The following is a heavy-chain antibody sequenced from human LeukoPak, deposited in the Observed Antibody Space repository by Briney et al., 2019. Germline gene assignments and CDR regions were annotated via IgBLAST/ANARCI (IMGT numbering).Heavy chain of an antibody. CDR3: ASGGIYYGAAFDF. CDR1: GVTFSSYW. CDR2: IKQDGSEK. Sequence: GGSLRLSCAASGVTFSSYWMSWVRQAPGKGLEWVANIKQDGSEKYYVDSVKGRFTISRDNAKNSLYLQMNSLRAEDTALYYCASGGIYYGAAFDFWGQGSLVTVSA. J-gene: IGHJ4*02. D-gene: IGHD1-26*01. V-gene: IGHV3-7*03.